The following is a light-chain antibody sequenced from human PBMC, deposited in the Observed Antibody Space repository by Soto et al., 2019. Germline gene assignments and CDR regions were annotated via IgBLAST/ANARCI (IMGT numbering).Light chain of an antibody. J-gene: IGKJ1*01. Sequence: DIQMTQSPSTLSGSVGDRVTITCRASQTISSWLAWYQQKPGKAPKLLIYKASTLKSGVPSGFSGSGSGTEFTLTISSLQPDDFATYYCQHYISYSEAFGQVTKVDIK. CDR2: KAS. CDR1: QTISSW. CDR3: QHYISYSEA. V-gene: IGKV1-5*03.